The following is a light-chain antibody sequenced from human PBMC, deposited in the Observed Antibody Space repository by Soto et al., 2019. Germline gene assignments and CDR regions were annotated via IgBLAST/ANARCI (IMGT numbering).Light chain of an antibody. CDR3: QSYDSSLRGWV. V-gene: IGLV1-40*01. J-gene: IGLJ3*02. CDR2: GDS. CDR1: SSNIGANYD. Sequence: QSVLTQPPSVSGAAGQRVTISCTGGSSNIGANYDVHWYQHLPGTAPKLLISGDSNRPSGVPDRFSGSKSGTSASLGITGLQAEDEADYYCQSYDSSLRGWVFGGGTKLTVL.